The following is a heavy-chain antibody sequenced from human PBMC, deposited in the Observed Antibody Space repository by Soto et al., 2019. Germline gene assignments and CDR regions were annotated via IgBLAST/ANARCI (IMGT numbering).Heavy chain of an antibody. J-gene: IGHJ6*03. CDR2: ISYDGSNK. Sequence: QVQLVESGGGVVQPGRSLRLSCAASGFTFSSYGMHWVRQAPGKGLEWVAVISYDGSNKYYADSVKGRFTISRDNSKNTLYLKMNSLRAEDTAVYYCAKDGIVATINEGYYYYMDVWGKGTTVTVSS. CDR1: GFTFSSYG. D-gene: IGHD5-12*01. CDR3: AKDGIVATINEGYYYYMDV. V-gene: IGHV3-30*18.